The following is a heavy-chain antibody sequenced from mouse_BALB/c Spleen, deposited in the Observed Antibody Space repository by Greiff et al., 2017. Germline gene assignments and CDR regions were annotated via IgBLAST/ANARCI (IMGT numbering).Heavy chain of an antibody. Sequence: QVQLQQSGPELVKPGASVKISCKASGYTFTDYYINWVKQKPGQGLEWIGWIYPGSGNTKYNEKFKGKATLTVDTSSSTAYMQLSSLTSEDTAVYFCAKGDGWGMGRRYFDYWGQGTTLTVSS. CDR2: IYPGSGNT. D-gene: IGHD2-10*02. V-gene: IGHV1-84*02. CDR3: AKGDGWGMGRRYFDY. J-gene: IGHJ2*01. CDR1: GYTFTDYY.